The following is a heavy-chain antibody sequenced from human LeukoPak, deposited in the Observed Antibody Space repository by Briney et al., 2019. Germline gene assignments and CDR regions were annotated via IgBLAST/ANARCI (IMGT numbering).Heavy chain of an antibody. CDR3: ASGRQLGY. CDR2: IKQDGREK. V-gene: IGHV3-7*01. Sequence: GSLRLSCAASGFTLSSYWMSWVRQAPGKGLEWVANIKQDGREKYYVDSVKGRFTISRDNTKNSLYLQMNSLRAEDTALYYCASGRQLGYWGQGTLVTVSS. J-gene: IGHJ4*02. D-gene: IGHD3-16*01. CDR1: GFTLSSYW.